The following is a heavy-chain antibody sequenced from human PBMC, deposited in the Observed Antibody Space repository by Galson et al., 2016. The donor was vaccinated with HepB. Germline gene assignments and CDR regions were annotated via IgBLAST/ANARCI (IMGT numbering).Heavy chain of an antibody. CDR2: VHNSGYT. D-gene: IGHD3-22*01. Sequence: ETLSLTCTVSGDSISSYYWHWIRLPTGKGLEWIGYVHNSGYTTYNPSLNGRVTISVDKSKNQFSLALSSVTAADTAVYYCVANGYYSLEYWGQGTLVSVSS. CDR1: GDSISSYY. CDR3: VANGYYSLEY. J-gene: IGHJ4*02. V-gene: IGHV4-59*12.